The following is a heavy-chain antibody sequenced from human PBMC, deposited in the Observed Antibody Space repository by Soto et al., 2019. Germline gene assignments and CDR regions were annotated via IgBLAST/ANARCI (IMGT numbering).Heavy chain of an antibody. CDR2: IYYSGST. J-gene: IGHJ6*02. CDR3: SRIASLYYYGMAV. Sequence: SETLSLTCTVSGGSISSYYWSWIRQPPGKGLEWIGYIYYSGSTNYNPSLKSRVTISVDTSKNQFSLKLSSVTAADTAVYYCSRIASLYYYGMAVWGQGTTVTVSS. CDR1: GGSISSYY. V-gene: IGHV4-59*01.